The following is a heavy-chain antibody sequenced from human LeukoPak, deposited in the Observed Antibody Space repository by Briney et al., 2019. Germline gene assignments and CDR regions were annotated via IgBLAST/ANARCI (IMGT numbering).Heavy chain of an antibody. D-gene: IGHD5-18*01. CDR3: ARIVGGYSYGYMVYYYYGMDV. Sequence: GGSLRLSCAASGFTFSSYWMSWVRQAPGKGLEWVANIKQDGSEKYYVDSVKGRFTISRDNAKNSLYLQMNSLRAEDTAVYYCARIVGGYSYGYMVYYYYGMDVWGQGTTVTVPS. CDR2: IKQDGSEK. J-gene: IGHJ6*02. V-gene: IGHV3-7*01. CDR1: GFTFSSYW.